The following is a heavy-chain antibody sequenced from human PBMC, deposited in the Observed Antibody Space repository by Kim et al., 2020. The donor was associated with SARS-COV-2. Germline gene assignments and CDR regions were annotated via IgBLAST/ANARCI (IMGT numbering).Heavy chain of an antibody. Sequence: SETLSLTCTVSGGSISSSSYYRGWIRQPPGKGLEWIGSIYYSGSTYYNPSLKSRVTISVDTSKNQFSLKLSSVTAADTAVYYCARHHLKSITIFGVVTGGYGMDVWGQGTTVTVSS. CDR1: GGSISSSSYY. D-gene: IGHD3-3*01. CDR3: ARHHLKSITIFGVVTGGYGMDV. CDR2: IYYSGST. V-gene: IGHV4-39*01. J-gene: IGHJ6*02.